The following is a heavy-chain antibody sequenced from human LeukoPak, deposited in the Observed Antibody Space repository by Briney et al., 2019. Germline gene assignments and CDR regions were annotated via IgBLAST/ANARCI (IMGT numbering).Heavy chain of an antibody. Sequence: GGSLRLSCAASGFTFSSYGIHWVRQAPGKGLEWVAVIWSDGSNKYHADSVKGRFTISRDNSRNTVYLLMDSLRLEDTAVCYCARWGTSSLDYWGQGTLVTVSP. CDR2: IWSDGSNK. D-gene: IGHD6-6*01. J-gene: IGHJ4*02. CDR1: GFTFSSYG. CDR3: ARWGTSSLDY. V-gene: IGHV3-33*01.